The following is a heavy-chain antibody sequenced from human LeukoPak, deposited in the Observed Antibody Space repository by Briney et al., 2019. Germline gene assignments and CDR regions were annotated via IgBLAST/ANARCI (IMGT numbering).Heavy chain of an antibody. J-gene: IGHJ6*03. D-gene: IGHD2-8*02. Sequence: PSETLSLTCTVSGGSISSYYWSWIRQPPGKGLEWIGYIYYSGSTNYNPSLKSRVTISVDTSKNQFSLKLSSVTAADTAVYYCARDLSRGGVYYYYMDVWGKGTTVTVSS. CDR3: ARDLSRGGVYYYYMDV. CDR2: IYYSGST. CDR1: GGSISSYY. V-gene: IGHV4-59*12.